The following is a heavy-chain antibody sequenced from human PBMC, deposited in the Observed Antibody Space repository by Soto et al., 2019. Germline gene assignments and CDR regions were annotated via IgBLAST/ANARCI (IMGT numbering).Heavy chain of an antibody. CDR3: APRGRIVVVPAAILNSFDT. D-gene: IGHD2-2*01. CDR2: INHSGST. Sequence: SETLSLTCAVYGGSFSGYYWSWIRQPPGKGLEWIGEINHSGSTNYNPSLKSRVTISVDTSKNQFSLKRSSVTAADPAVYYCAPRGRIVVVPAAILNSFDTWGHGTLVTGS. V-gene: IGHV4-34*01. J-gene: IGHJ5*01. CDR1: GGSFSGYY.